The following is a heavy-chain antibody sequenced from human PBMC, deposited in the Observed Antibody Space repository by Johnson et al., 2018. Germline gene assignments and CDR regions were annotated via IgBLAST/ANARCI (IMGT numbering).Heavy chain of an antibody. V-gene: IGHV3-7*01. CDR3: ARHYMDV. J-gene: IGHJ6*03. Sequence: VQLVQSGGGLVQPGGSLRLSCVASGFTFSTYWMSWVRQAPGKGLEWVANIKQDGDKKYYVDSVKGRFTISRDNAKNSLYLQMNSLRAEDTAVYYCARHYMDVWGKGTTVTVSS. CDR2: IKQDGDKK. CDR1: GFTFSTYW.